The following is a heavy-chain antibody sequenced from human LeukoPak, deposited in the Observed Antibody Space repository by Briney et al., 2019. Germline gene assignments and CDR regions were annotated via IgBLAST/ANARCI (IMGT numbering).Heavy chain of an antibody. V-gene: IGHV1-2*02. J-gene: IGHJ4*02. CDR1: GYTFTGYY. CDR3: ARATLRWRHIFDY. CDR2: INPNSGGT. Sequence: ASVKVSCKASGYTFTGYYMHWVRQAPGQGLGWMGWINPNSGGTNYAQKFQGRVTMTRDTSISTAYMELSRLRSDDTAVYYCARATLRWRHIFDYWGQGTLVTVSS. D-gene: IGHD4-23*01.